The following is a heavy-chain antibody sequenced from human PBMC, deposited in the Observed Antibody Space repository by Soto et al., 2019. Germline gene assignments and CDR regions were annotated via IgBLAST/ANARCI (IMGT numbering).Heavy chain of an antibody. Sequence: PGGSLRLSCAASGFTFSSYSMNWVRQAPGKGLEWVSYISISSSTIYYADSVKGRFTISRDNAKNSLYLQMNSLRAEDTAVYYCARGPYYYDSSGLSYWGQGTLVTV. CDR2: ISISSSTI. D-gene: IGHD3-22*01. V-gene: IGHV3-48*01. CDR3: ARGPYYYDSSGLSY. J-gene: IGHJ4*02. CDR1: GFTFSSYS.